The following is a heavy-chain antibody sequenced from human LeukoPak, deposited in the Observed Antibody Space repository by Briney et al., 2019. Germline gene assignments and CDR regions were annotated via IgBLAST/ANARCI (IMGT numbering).Heavy chain of an antibody. V-gene: IGHV4-34*01. J-gene: IGHJ4*02. CDR1: GGSFSDYY. D-gene: IGHD3-10*01. CDR3: ARHMLRFGISDY. CDR2: INHSGST. Sequence: SETLSLTCAVYGGSFSDYYWSWIRQPPGKGLEWIGEINHSGSTNYNPSLKSRVTISVDTSKNQFSLKLSSVTAADTAAYYCARHMLRFGISDYWGQGTLVTVSS.